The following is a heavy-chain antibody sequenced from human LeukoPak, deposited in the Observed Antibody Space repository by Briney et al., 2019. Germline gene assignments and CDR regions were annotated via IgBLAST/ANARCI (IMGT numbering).Heavy chain of an antibody. V-gene: IGHV3-23*01. D-gene: IGHD3/OR15-3a*01. CDR1: GFTFSSYS. CDR2: ISGSGDNT. J-gene: IGHJ4*02. CDR3: VKWTGYGMN. Sequence: PGGSLRLSCAASGFTFSSYSMNWVRQAPGKGLEWVSGISGSGDNTYYGDSVKGRFTISRDNSKSTMYLQMNSLRVEDTAVYYCVKWTGYGMNWGQGTLVTVSS.